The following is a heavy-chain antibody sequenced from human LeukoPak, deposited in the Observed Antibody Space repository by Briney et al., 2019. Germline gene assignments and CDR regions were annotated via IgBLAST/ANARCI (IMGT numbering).Heavy chain of an antibody. J-gene: IGHJ1*01. Sequence: VASVKVSCKVSGYTLTELSMHWVRQAPGKGLEWMGGFDPEDGETIYAQKFQGRVTITRDTSASTAYMELSSLRSEDTAVYYCARDSVGFGELSPAEYFQHWGQGTLVTVSS. D-gene: IGHD3-10*01. CDR2: FDPEDGET. CDR3: ARDSVGFGELSPAEYFQH. CDR1: GYTLTELS. V-gene: IGHV1-24*01.